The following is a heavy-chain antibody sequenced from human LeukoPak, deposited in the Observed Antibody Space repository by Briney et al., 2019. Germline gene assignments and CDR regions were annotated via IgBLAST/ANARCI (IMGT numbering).Heavy chain of an antibody. CDR3: ARDYDYGFDN. CDR1: GFTFTTYW. Sequence: GGSLRLSCTASGFTFTTYWMAWVRQTPGKGLEWVANIKQDGSEKYYAESVRGRFTISRDNAKNSLYLQMNSLRAEDTAVYYCARDYDYGFDNWGQGALVTVSS. V-gene: IGHV3-7*01. D-gene: IGHD4-17*01. J-gene: IGHJ4*02. CDR2: IKQDGSEK.